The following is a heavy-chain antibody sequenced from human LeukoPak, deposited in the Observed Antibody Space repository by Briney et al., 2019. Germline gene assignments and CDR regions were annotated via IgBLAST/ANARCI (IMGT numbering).Heavy chain of an antibody. CDR2: ISSGSGTI. Sequence: PGGSLRLSCAASGFTFSSYSMNWVRQAPGKGLEWVSYISSGSGTIYYADSVKGRFTMSRDNAKNSLYLQMNGLRVEDTAVYYCARDTTNDYVWGSYRWIDFWGQGTLVTVSS. CDR3: ARDTTNDYVWGSYRWIDF. CDR1: GFTFSSYS. D-gene: IGHD3-16*02. J-gene: IGHJ4*02. V-gene: IGHV3-48*04.